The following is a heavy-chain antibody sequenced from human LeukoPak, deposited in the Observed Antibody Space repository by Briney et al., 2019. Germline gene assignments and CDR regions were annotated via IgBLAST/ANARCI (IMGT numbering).Heavy chain of an antibody. Sequence: ASVKVSCKASGYTFTSYYMHWVRQAPGQGLEWMGIINPSGGSTSYAQKFQGRVTMTTDTSTSTAYMELRSLRSDDTAVYYCARDNLYDYVWGSYRLGDYWGQGTLVTVSS. J-gene: IGHJ4*02. V-gene: IGHV1-46*01. CDR2: INPSGGST. CDR1: GYTFTSYY. CDR3: ARDNLYDYVWGSYRLGDY. D-gene: IGHD3-16*02.